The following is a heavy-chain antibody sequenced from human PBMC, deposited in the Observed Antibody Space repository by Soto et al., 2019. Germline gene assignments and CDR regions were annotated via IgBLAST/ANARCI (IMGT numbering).Heavy chain of an antibody. V-gene: IGHV4-4*02. CDR1: SGSISSSNW. Sequence: QVQLQESGPGLVKPSGTLSLTCAVSSGSISSSNWWSWVRQPPGKGLEWIGEIYHSGSTNYNPSLKIRVTISVDKSKNQVSLKLSSVTAADTAVYYCARVPRGQQLGFDPWGQGTLVTVSS. J-gene: IGHJ5*02. CDR3: ARVPRGQQLGFDP. D-gene: IGHD6-13*01. CDR2: IYHSGST.